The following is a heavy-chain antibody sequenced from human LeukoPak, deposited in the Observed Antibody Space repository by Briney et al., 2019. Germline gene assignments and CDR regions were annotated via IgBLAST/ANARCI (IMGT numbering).Heavy chain of an antibody. CDR1: GFTFSSYA. Sequence: GSLRLSCAASGFTFSSYAMSWVRQAPGKGLEWVSAISGSGGSTYYADSVKGRFTISRDNSKNTLYLQMNSLRAEDTAVYYCAKDRAYYDFWSGYPFDYWGQGTLVTVSS. J-gene: IGHJ4*02. CDR2: ISGSGGST. CDR3: AKDRAYYDFWSGYPFDY. V-gene: IGHV3-23*01. D-gene: IGHD3-3*01.